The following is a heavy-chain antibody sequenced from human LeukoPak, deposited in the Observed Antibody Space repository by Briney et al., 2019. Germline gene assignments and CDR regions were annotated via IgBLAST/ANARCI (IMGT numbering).Heavy chain of an antibody. CDR2: IYPGDSDT. CDR1: GYTFASYW. V-gene: IGHV5-51*01. Sequence: GESLKISCKGSGYTFASYWIGWVRQMPGKGLEWMGIIYPGDSDTRYSPSFQGQVTISADKSISTAYLQWSSLKASDTAMYYCARGHLYDYSATSYYFDYWGQGTLVTVSS. J-gene: IGHJ4*02. D-gene: IGHD5-12*01. CDR3: ARGHLYDYSATSYYFDY.